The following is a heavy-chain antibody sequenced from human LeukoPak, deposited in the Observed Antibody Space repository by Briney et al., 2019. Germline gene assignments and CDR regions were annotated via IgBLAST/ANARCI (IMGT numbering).Heavy chain of an antibody. CDR2: IYYSGST. V-gene: IGHV4-59*01. CDR3: AREQGWSRGWLDP. D-gene: IGHD1/OR15-1a*01. CDR1: GGSISSYY. J-gene: IGHJ5*02. Sequence: SETLSLTCTVSGGSISSYYWSWIRQPPGKGLEWIGYIYYSGSTNYNPSLKGRVTISVDTSKNQFSLKLSSVTAADTAVYYCAREQGWSRGWLDPWGQGTLVTVSS.